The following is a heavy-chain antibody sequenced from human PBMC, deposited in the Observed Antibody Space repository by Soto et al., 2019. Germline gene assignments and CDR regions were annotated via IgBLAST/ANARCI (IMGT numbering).Heavy chain of an antibody. CDR1: GYTFSAYT. CDR3: ARDTETLGPRANDALDI. Sequence: VKVSCKAAGYTFSAYTMNWVRQAPGQSLEWMGWINAGSGNTKYSRNFQGRVSITRDTSASTVYMELTGLKSEDTAVYYCARDTETLGPRANDALDIWGQGTMVTVSS. D-gene: IGHD3-3*02. J-gene: IGHJ3*02. CDR2: INAGSGNT. V-gene: IGHV1-3*01.